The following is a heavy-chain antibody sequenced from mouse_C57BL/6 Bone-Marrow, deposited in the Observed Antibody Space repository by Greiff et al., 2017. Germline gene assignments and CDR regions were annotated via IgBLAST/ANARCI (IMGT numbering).Heavy chain of an antibody. CDR2: IYPGGGYT. D-gene: IGHD2-5*01. CDR3: AREGDYYYSNFSMDY. CDR1: GYTFTNYW. V-gene: IGHV1-63*01. Sequence: VQLQQSGAELVRPGPSVKMSCKASGYTFTNYWIGWAKQRPGHGLEWIGDIYPGGGYTNYNEKFKGKATLTADKSSSTAYMQFSSLTSEDSAIYYCAREGDYYYSNFSMDYWGQGTSVTVSS. J-gene: IGHJ4*01.